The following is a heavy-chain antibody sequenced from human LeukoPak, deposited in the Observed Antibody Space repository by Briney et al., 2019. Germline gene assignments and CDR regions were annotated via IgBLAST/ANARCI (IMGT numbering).Heavy chain of an antibody. J-gene: IGHJ4*02. V-gene: IGHV1-69*05. Sequence: GASVKVSCKASGGTFSSYAISWVRQAPGQGLEWMGGIIPIFGTANYAQKFQGRVTITTDESTSTAYMELSSLRSEDTAVYYCARAELGATSSDYWGQGTLVTVSS. CDR3: ARAELGATSSDY. CDR1: GGTFSSYA. D-gene: IGHD1-26*01. CDR2: IIPIFGTA.